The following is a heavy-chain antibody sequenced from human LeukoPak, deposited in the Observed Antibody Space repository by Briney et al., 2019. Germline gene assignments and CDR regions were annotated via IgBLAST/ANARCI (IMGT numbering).Heavy chain of an antibody. J-gene: IGHJ4*02. CDR2: ISGSGGST. CDR1: GFTFSSYA. D-gene: IGHD3-10*01. CDR3: AKDPGVLLWFGELSI. V-gene: IGHV3-23*01. Sequence: GGPLRLSCAASGFTFSSYAMSWVRQAPGKGLEWVSAISGSGGSTYYADSVKGRFTISRDNSKNTLYLQMNSLRAEDTAVYYCAKDPGVLLWFGELSIWGQGTLVTVSS.